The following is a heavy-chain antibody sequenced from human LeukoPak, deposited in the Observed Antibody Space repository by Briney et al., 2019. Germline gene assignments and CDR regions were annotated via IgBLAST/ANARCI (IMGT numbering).Heavy chain of an antibody. D-gene: IGHD3-10*01. CDR1: GFTFSSYA. Sequence: GGSLRLSCAASGFTFSSYAMSWVRQAPGKGLEWVSAISGSGGSTYYADSVKGRFTISRDNSKNTLYLQMNSLRAEGTAVYYCAKAAMESYGSGSYYRFPYWGQGTLVTVSS. V-gene: IGHV3-23*01. CDR3: AKAAMESYGSGSYYRFPY. J-gene: IGHJ4*02. CDR2: ISGSGGST.